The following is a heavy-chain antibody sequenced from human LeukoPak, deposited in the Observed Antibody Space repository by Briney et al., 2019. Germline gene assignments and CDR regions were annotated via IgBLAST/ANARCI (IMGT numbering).Heavy chain of an antibody. CDR2: ISAYNGNT. Sequence: ASVKVSCKASGYTFTSYGISWVRQAPGQGLEWMGWISAYNGNTNYAQKLQGRVTMTTDTSTSTAYMELRSLRSDDTAVYYCARDNTPAIDFWSGYYTEPFDYWGQGTLVTVSS. D-gene: IGHD3-3*01. J-gene: IGHJ4*02. CDR1: GYTFTSYG. CDR3: ARDNTPAIDFWSGYYTEPFDY. V-gene: IGHV1-18*01.